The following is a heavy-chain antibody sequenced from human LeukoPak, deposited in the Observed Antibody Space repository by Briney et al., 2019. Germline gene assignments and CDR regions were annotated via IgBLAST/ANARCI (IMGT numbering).Heavy chain of an antibody. V-gene: IGHV4-59*01. CDR3: ARVGIAGFDY. Sequence: PSETLSLTCTVSGGSISSYYWSWIRQPPGKGLEWIGYIYYSGSTNYNPSLKSRVTISVDTSKNQFSLMLSSVTAADTAVYYCARVGIAGFDYWGQGTLVTVSS. J-gene: IGHJ4*02. CDR1: GGSISSYY. CDR2: IYYSGST.